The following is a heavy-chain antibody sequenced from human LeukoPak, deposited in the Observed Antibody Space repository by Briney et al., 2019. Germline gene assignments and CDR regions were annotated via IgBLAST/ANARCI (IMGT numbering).Heavy chain of an antibody. CDR1: GYTFTSYG. J-gene: IGHJ5*02. V-gene: IGHV1-18*01. D-gene: IGHD6-19*01. CDR3: ARGASSSGWYNNWFDP. Sequence: PGASVRVSCKASGYTFTSYGISWVRQAPGQGLEWMGWISAYNGNTNYAQKLQGRVTMTTDTSTSTAYMELRSLRSDDTAVYYCARGASSSGWYNNWFDPWGQGTLVTVSS. CDR2: ISAYNGNT.